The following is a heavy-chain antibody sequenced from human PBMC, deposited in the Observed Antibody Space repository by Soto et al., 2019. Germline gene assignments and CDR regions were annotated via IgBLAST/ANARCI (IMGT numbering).Heavy chain of an antibody. CDR1: GDSFSTYW. V-gene: IGHV5-51*01. CDR2: IYPSDSDT. CDR3: ATCDMTTIHFHY. D-gene: IGHD1-1*01. Sequence: HGESLKISCNGSGDSFSTYWIGWVRQMPGKGLEWMGIIYPSDSDTRYSPSFQGQVTISADKSISTAYLQWSSLKASDTAMYYCATCDMTTIHFHYWGQGTLVTVSS. J-gene: IGHJ4*02.